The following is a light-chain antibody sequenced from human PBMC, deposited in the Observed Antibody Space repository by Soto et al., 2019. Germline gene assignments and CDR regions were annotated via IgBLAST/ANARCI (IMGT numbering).Light chain of an antibody. J-gene: IGKJ4*01. Sequence: EVVLTQSPATLSLSPGERATLSCRASQSISSNLAWYQQKRGQAPRLLIYDSSNRATGIPARFSGSGSGTDFTLTISSLEPDDCAVYYCQQRSNWPPLTFGGGKKVEFK. CDR3: QQRSNWPPLT. V-gene: IGKV3-11*01. CDR2: DSS. CDR1: QSISSN.